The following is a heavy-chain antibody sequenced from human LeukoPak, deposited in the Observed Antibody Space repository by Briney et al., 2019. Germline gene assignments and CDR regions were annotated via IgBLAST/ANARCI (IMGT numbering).Heavy chain of an antibody. Sequence: GGSLRLSCEGSAFIFSGHWMNWVRQTPGKGLEWVASIKEDGSERQYVDSVKGRFSISRDNTKGSLYLQMNSLRAEDTAVYYCAKYTGYYFDYWGQGILVTVPS. CDR3: AKYTGYYFDY. J-gene: IGHJ4*02. CDR2: IKEDGSER. V-gene: IGHV3-7*01. D-gene: IGHD2-2*02. CDR1: AFIFSGHW.